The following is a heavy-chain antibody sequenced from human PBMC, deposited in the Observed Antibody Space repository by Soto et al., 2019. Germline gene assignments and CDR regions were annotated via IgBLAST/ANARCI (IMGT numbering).Heavy chain of an antibody. D-gene: IGHD6-6*01. V-gene: IGHV4-31*03. CDR1: GGSISSGGYY. CDR2: IYYSGST. CDR3: ARSSSSNYYGMDV. J-gene: IGHJ6*02. Sequence: SETLSLTCTVSGGSISSGGYYWSWIRQHPGKGLEWIGYIYYSGSTYYNPSLKSRVTISVDTSKNQFSLKLSSVTAADTAVYYCARSSSSNYYGMDVWGQGTTVTVSS.